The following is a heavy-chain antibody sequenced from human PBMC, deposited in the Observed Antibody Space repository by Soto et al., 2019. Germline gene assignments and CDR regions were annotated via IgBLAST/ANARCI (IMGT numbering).Heavy chain of an antibody. CDR3: AKAYDYIWGSYSRELDY. V-gene: IGHV3-23*01. CDR2: ISRTGGAA. D-gene: IGHD3-16*01. Sequence: EVQLLESGGGVVQPGGSLRLSCAASGFTFSNFAMFWVRQAPGKGLEWVSSISRTGGAAHYADSVNGRFTISRDNSKNTLFLQMDSLRAEDTAVYYCAKAYDYIWGSYSRELDYWGQGTLVTVPS. J-gene: IGHJ4*02. CDR1: GFTFSNFA.